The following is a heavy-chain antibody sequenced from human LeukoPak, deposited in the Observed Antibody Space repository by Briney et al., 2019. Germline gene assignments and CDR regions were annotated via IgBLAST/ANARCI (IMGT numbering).Heavy chain of an antibody. CDR3: ARDRGYCSSTSCYNWFDH. D-gene: IGHD2-2*01. J-gene: IGHJ5*02. CDR1: GFTFSDYY. CDR2: ITSSGSTI. V-gene: IGHV3-11*04. Sequence: GGSLRLSCAASGFTFSDYYMSWIRQAPGKGLEWVSYITSSGSTIYHADSVKGRFTISRDNAKNSLYLQMNSLRAEDTAVYYCARDRGYCSSTSCYNWFDHWGQGTLVTVSS.